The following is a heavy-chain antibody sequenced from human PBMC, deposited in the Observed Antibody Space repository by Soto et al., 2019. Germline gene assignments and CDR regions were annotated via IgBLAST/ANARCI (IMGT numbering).Heavy chain of an antibody. Sequence: QVQLVQSGAEVKKPGASVKVSCKASGSTFTNYGITWVRQAPGQGLEWMGWLSAYNGNTNYAQKLQGRVTMATDTSTSTAYMELRSLRSDDTAVYYCKRDTRSSGWYHFDQWGQGTLVTVSS. CDR3: KRDTRSSGWYHFDQ. J-gene: IGHJ4*02. CDR1: GSTFTNYG. CDR2: LSAYNGNT. D-gene: IGHD6-19*01. V-gene: IGHV1-18*01.